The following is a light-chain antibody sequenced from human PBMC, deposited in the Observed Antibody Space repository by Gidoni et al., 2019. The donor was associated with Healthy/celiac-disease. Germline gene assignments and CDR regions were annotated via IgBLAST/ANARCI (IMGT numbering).Light chain of an antibody. V-gene: IGKV3-20*01. CDR3: QQYGSSPRCS. J-gene: IGKJ2*04. CDR2: GAS. Sequence: EIVSTQSPGTLSLSPGERATLSCRASQSVSSSYLAWYQQKPGQAPRLLIYGASSSATGIPDRFSGRWSGTDFTLTISRLEPEDFAVYYWQQYGSSPRCSFGQGTKLEIK. CDR1: QSVSSSY.